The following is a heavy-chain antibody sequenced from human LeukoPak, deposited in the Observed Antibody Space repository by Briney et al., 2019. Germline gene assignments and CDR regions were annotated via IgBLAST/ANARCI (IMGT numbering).Heavy chain of an antibody. V-gene: IGHV3-21*01. Sequence: GGSLRLSCAASGFTFSSYSMNWARQAPGKGLEWFSSISSSSSYIYYADSVKGRFTISRDNAKNSLYLQMNSLRAEDTAVYYCASLYGGLRDFDYWGQGTLVTVSS. J-gene: IGHJ4*02. D-gene: IGHD1-26*01. CDR1: GFTFSSYS. CDR2: ISSSSSYI. CDR3: ASLYGGLRDFDY.